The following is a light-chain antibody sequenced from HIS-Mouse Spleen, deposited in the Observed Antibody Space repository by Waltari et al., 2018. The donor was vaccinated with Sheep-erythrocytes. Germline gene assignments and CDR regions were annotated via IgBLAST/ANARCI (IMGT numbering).Light chain of an antibody. CDR2: LGS. CDR1: QSLRLINGNNL. Sequence: DIVMTQSPLSLPVTPGEPASISCRSSQSLRLINGNNLLDWYLQKPGQSPQLLIYLGSNRASGVPDRFSGSGSGTDFTLKISRVEAEDVGVYYCMQALQTPLTFGGGTK. J-gene: IGKJ4*01. CDR3: MQALQTPLT. V-gene: IGKV2-28*01.